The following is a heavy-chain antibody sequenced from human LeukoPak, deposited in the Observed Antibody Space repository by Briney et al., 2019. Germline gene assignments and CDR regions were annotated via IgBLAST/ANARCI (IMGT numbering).Heavy chain of an antibody. J-gene: IGHJ4*02. V-gene: IGHV4-59*08. CDR1: GVSINGFF. D-gene: IGHD3-10*01. CDR3: ARRKGGNTSFDV. Sequence: SETLSLTCHVSGVSINGFFWDWIRQTPGNGLEWLGDISYHGRANYNPSLESRLTMSVDASKNQFSLSVQSVTAADTALYYCARRKGGNTSFDVWGQGIQVTVSS. CDR2: ISYHGRA.